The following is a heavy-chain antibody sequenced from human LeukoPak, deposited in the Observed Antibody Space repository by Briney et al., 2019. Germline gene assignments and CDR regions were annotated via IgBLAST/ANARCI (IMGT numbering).Heavy chain of an antibody. J-gene: IGHJ4*02. CDR1: GFTFSSYS. CDR3: ARHLLSGDFWGIDY. D-gene: IGHD3-16*01. V-gene: IGHV3-21*01. CDR2: ISSSGTYI. Sequence: GSLRLSCAASGFTFSSYSMNWVRQAPGKGLEWVSSISSSGTYIYYADSVKGRFTISRDNAKNSLYLQMNSLRAEDTAVYYCARHLLSGDFWGIDYWGQGTLVTVSS.